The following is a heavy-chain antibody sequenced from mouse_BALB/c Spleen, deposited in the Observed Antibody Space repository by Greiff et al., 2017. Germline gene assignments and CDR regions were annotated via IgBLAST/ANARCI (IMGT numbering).Heavy chain of an antibody. CDR2: ISSGGST. J-gene: IGHJ1*01. V-gene: IGHV5-6-5*01. CDR3: ARGLRLPDFDV. D-gene: IGHD1-2*01. CDR1: GFTFSSYA. Sequence: EVMLVESGGGLVKPGGSLKLSCAASGFTFSSYAMSWVRQTPEKRLEWVASISSGGSTYYPDSVKGRFTISRDNARNILYLQMSSLRSEDTAMYYCARGLRLPDFDVWGAGTTVTVSS.